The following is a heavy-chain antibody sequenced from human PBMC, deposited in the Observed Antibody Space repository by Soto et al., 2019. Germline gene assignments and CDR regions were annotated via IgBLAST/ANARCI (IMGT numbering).Heavy chain of an antibody. CDR3: LVTTAVFGI. CDR1: GFTLSGYW. J-gene: IGHJ3*02. D-gene: IGHD4-17*01. CDR2: IKQDGSEK. V-gene: IGHV3-7*01. Sequence: EVQLVESGGGLVQPGESLRLSCAASGFTLSGYWMNWVRQAPGKGLEWVANIKQDGSEKNYVDSVKGRFTISRDNAKNSLFLQMNSLRAEDTAVYYCLVTTAVFGIWGQGTMVIVSS.